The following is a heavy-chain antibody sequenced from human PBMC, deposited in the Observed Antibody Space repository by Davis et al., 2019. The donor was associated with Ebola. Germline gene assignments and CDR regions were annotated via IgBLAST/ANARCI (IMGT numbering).Heavy chain of an antibody. J-gene: IGHJ5*02. Sequence: MPSETLSLPCTVSGGPITSYQWNWVRQSPGKGLEWPRSIHSSGTTNYNPSLKSRVTISLDTSQNQFSLRLNSVTPADTAVYYCAKDNPLRWFGPWGQGTLVTVSS. CDR2: IHSSGTT. D-gene: IGHD1-14*01. V-gene: IGHV4-59*01. CDR3: AKDNPLRWFGP. CDR1: GGPITSYQ.